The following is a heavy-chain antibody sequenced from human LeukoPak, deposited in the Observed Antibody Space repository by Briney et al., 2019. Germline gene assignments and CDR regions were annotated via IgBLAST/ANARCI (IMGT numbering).Heavy chain of an antibody. V-gene: IGHV4-31*03. CDR3: AREGVNYYDSSGYYAVY. CDR1: GGSISSGGYY. CDR2: IYYSGST. Sequence: SQTLSLTCTVSGGSISSGGYYWSWNRQHPGKGLEGIGYIYYSGSTYYNPSLKSRVTISVDTSKNQFSLKLSSVTAADTAVYYCAREGVNYYDSSGYYAVYWGQGTLVTVSS. J-gene: IGHJ4*02. D-gene: IGHD3-22*01.